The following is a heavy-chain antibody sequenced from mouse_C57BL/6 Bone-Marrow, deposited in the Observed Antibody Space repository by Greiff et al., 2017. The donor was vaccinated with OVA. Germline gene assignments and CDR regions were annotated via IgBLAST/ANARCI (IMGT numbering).Heavy chain of an antibody. J-gene: IGHJ1*03. CDR3: ARRGLAYYSNYGYFDV. D-gene: IGHD2-5*01. CDR2: INPNNGGT. Sequence: EVQLQQSGPELVKPGASVKIPCKASGYTFTDYNMDWVKQSHGKSLEWIGDINPNNGGTIYNQKFKGKATLTVDKSSSTAYMELRSLTSEDTAVYYCARRGLAYYSNYGYFDVWGTGTTVTVSS. V-gene: IGHV1-18*01. CDR1: GYTFTDYN.